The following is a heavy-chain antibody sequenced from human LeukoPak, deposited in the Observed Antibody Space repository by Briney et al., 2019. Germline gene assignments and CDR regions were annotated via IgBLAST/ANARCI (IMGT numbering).Heavy chain of an antibody. CDR1: GGSISRYY. CDR3: ARNYVRRTVSDDAFDI. J-gene: IGHJ3*02. Sequence: PSETPSLTCTVSGGSISRYYWSWIRQPPGKGLEWIGYIYYSGSTKYNPSLKSRVTISVDTSKNQFSLKLSSVTAADTAVYYCARNYVRRTVSDDAFDIWGQGTMVTVSS. CDR2: IYYSGST. V-gene: IGHV4-59*01. D-gene: IGHD3-10*02.